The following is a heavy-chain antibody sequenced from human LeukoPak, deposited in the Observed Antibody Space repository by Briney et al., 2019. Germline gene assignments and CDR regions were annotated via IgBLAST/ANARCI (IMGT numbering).Heavy chain of an antibody. V-gene: IGHV4-59*08. CDR3: AIQLWLGGGFDY. J-gene: IGHJ4*02. D-gene: IGHD5-18*01. Sequence: PSETLSLTCTVSGGSISSYYWSWIRQPPGKGLEWIGYIYYSGSTNYNPSLKSRVTISVDTSKNQFSLKLSSVTAADTAVYYCAIQLWLGGGFDYWGQGTLVTVSS. CDR2: IYYSGST. CDR1: GGSISSYY.